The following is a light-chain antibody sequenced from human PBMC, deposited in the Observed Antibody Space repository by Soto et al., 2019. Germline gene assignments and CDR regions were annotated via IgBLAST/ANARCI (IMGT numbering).Light chain of an antibody. J-gene: IGKJ4*01. CDR1: QDISSY. CDR2: AAS. Sequence: IQVTHSPSSLSASVGDRVTITCRASQDISSYLAWYQQKPGKAPTLLIYAASTLQSRVPSRFSGSGFGTDFTLTISSLQAEDFASYYCQQLRSYPSTFGGGTKVDIK. CDR3: QQLRSYPST. V-gene: IGKV1-9*01.